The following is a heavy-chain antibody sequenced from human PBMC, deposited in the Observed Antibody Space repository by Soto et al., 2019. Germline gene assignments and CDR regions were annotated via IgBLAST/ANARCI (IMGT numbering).Heavy chain of an antibody. CDR1: GDSINSVKYY. D-gene: IGHD3-9*01. CDR3: ARLEGLATISYYFDF. J-gene: IGHJ4*02. V-gene: IGHV4-39*01. CDR2: IYFRGNT. Sequence: PSETLPLTCSVSGDSINSVKYYWSCIRPPPGKGLEWIGSIYFRGNTYYNPSLQTRVTISLDKSKSQFSLKLNSVTAADSAVYFCARLEGLATISYYFDFWGQGALVTVSS.